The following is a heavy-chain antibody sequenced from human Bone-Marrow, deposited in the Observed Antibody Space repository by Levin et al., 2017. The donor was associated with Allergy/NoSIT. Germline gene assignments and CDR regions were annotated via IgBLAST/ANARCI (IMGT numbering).Heavy chain of an antibody. CDR1: GYIFTRYY. Sequence: HGESLKISCQGSGYIFTRYYIGWVRQMPGKGLEWMGISHPGDSDTRYSPSFQGQVTISVDKSISTAYLQWSSLKASDTAMYYCATQTGGNFWSGYYLGRAFDIWGQGTMVTVSS. D-gene: IGHD3-3*01. J-gene: IGHJ3*02. CDR3: ATQTGGNFWSGYYLGRAFDI. V-gene: IGHV5-51*01. CDR2: SHPGDSDT.